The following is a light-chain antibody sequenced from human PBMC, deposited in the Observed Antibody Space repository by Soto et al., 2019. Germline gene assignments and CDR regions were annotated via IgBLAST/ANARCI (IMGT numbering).Light chain of an antibody. CDR1: NSDIGSYNR. V-gene: IGLV2-18*02. J-gene: IGLJ3*02. Sequence: QSALTQPPSVSGSPGQSVTISCSGTNSDIGSYNRVSWYQQPPGTAPKLIIYEVSHRPSGVPARFSGSKSANAASLTISGLQAEDEADYYCSSYTTSSTLVFGGGPKLTVL. CDR3: SSYTTSSTLV. CDR2: EVS.